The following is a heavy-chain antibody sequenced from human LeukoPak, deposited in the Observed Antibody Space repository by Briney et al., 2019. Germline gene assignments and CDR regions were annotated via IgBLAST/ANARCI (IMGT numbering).Heavy chain of an antibody. CDR3: ARRKGEPNIFDY. V-gene: IGHV1-2*06. CDR2: INPNSGGT. D-gene: IGHD3-16*01. CDR1: GYTFTGYY. J-gene: IGHJ4*02. Sequence: ASVKVSYKASGYTFTGYYMHWVRQAPGQGLEWMGRINPNSGGTNYAQKFQGRVTMTRDTSISTAYMELSRLRSDDTAVYYCARRKGEPNIFDYWGQGTLVTVSS.